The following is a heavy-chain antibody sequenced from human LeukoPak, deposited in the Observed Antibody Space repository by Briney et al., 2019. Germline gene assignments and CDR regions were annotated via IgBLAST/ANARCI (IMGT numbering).Heavy chain of an antibody. V-gene: IGHV3-33*06. CDR1: GFTMNNFG. CDR3: VKGADGDYNFEDSFYFES. D-gene: IGHD4-17*01. J-gene: IGHJ4*02. Sequence: GRSLRLSCAASGFTMNNFGMHWVRQAPGKGLEWVAVIWNDGSQKHYIDSVKGRFTISRENSMNTLSLQMNGLRVEDTGVCYCVKGADGDYNFEDSFYFESWGQGTLVTVSS. CDR2: IWNDGSQK.